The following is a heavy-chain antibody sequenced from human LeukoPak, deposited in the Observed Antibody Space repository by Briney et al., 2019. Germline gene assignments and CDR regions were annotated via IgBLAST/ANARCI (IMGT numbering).Heavy chain of an antibody. V-gene: IGHV3-23*01. CDR3: AKVYSSSIRRPYFDY. CDR2: ISGSGGST. D-gene: IGHD6-6*01. J-gene: IGHJ4*02. Sequence: GGSLRLSCAASGFTFSSYAMSWVRQAQGKGLEWVSAISGSGGSTYYADSVKGRFTISRDNSKNTLYLQMNSLRAEDTAVYYCAKVYSSSIRRPYFDYWGQGTLVTVSS. CDR1: GFTFSSYA.